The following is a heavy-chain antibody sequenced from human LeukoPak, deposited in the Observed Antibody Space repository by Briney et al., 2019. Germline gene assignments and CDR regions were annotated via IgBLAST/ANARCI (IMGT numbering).Heavy chain of an antibody. CDR2: INPNSGGT. D-gene: IGHD3-22*01. J-gene: IGHJ4*02. Sequence: GASVNVSCKASGYTFTGYYMHWVRQAPGQGLEWMGWINPNSGGTNYAQKFQGRVTMTRDTSISTAYMELSRLRSDDTAVYYCATSTYYYDSSGYWYFDYWGQGTLVTVSS. CDR3: ATSTYYYDSSGYWYFDY. V-gene: IGHV1-2*02. CDR1: GYTFTGYY.